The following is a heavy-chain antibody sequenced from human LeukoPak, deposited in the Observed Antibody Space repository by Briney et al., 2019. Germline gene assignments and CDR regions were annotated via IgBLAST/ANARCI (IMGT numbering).Heavy chain of an antibody. Sequence: SETLSLTCAVYGGSFSGYYWSWIRQPPGKGLEWIGEINHSGSTNYNPSLKSRVTISVDTSKNQFSLKLSSVTAADTAVYYCARGPYYDFRSGYYSRTLDYWGQGTLVTVSP. CDR3: ARGPYYDFRSGYYSRTLDY. D-gene: IGHD3-3*01. V-gene: IGHV4-34*01. J-gene: IGHJ4*02. CDR1: GGSFSGYY. CDR2: INHSGST.